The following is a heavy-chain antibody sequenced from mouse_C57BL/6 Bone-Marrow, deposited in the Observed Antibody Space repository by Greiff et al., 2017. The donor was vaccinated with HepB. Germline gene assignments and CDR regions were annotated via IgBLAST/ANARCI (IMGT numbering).Heavy chain of an antibody. CDR2: IDPSDSYT. CDR1: GYTFTSYW. Sequence: QVQLQQPGAELVMPGASVKLSCKASGYTFTSYWMHWVKQRPGQGLEWIGEIDPSDSYTNYNQKFKGKSTLTVDKSSSTAYMQLSSLTSADSAVYYCARGPLAYYAMDYWGQGTSVTVSS. CDR3: ARGPLAYYAMDY. V-gene: IGHV1-69*01. J-gene: IGHJ4*01.